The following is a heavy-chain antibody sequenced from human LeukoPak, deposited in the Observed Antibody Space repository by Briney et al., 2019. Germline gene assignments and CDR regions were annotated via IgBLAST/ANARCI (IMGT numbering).Heavy chain of an antibody. CDR1: GFTFSSYV. V-gene: IGHV3-23*01. CDR3: ARDDFGDSLYYFDY. J-gene: IGHJ4*02. Sequence: GGSLRLSCAASGFTFSSYVMSWVRQAPGKGPEWVSSIGGRGGNTYYADSVKGRFTVSRDDSMNTLYLQMKSLRAEDTAVYYCARDDFGDSLYYFDYWGQGTLVTVSS. CDR2: IGGRGGNT. D-gene: IGHD4-17*01.